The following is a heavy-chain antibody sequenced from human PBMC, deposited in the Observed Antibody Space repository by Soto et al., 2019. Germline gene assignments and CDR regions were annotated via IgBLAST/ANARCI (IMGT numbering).Heavy chain of an antibody. Sequence: QVQLVQSGVEVREPGSAVKVSCKASGGTFKMYAMHWVRQAPGQGLEWMGGIIPILDKPTYAQKFQGRVTITVDDSTATAYMELTSLRSDDTAVYYCTRSIGSGGVVGGFDYWGQGPLVTVSS. J-gene: IGHJ4*02. CDR2: IIPILDKP. CDR1: GGTFKMYA. V-gene: IGHV1-69*01. D-gene: IGHD3-16*02. CDR3: TRSIGSGGVVGGFDY.